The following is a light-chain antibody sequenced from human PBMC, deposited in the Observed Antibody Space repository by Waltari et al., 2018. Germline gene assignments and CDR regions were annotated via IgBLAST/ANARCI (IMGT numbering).Light chain of an antibody. Sequence: EIVLTQSPATLSLSPRERATLSCRASQSVTSFLAWYQQKPGQAPRLLIYDASNRATGIPARFSGSGSWTDFTLTICTLEPEDFAVYYCQQRSNWVFTFGPGTKVDIK. J-gene: IGKJ3*01. V-gene: IGKV3-11*01. CDR1: QSVTSF. CDR3: QQRSNWVFT. CDR2: DAS.